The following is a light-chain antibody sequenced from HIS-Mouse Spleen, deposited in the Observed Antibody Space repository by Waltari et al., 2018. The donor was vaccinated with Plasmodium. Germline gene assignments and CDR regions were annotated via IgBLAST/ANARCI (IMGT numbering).Light chain of an antibody. CDR2: KDS. V-gene: IGLV3-25*03. J-gene: IGLJ3*02. CDR1: AFQKQY. Sequence: SYELTQPPSVSVSPGQTDRITCSGDAFQKQYAYWYQQKPGQAPVLVIYKDSERPSGIPERFSGSSSGTTVTLTISGVQAEDEADYYCQSADSSGTPNWVFGGGTKLTVL. CDR3: QSADSSGTPNWV.